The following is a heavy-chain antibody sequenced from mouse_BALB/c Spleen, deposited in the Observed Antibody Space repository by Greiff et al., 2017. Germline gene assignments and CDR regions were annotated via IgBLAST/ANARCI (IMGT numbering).Heavy chain of an antibody. J-gene: IGHJ1*01. Sequence: DVMLVESGGGLVKPGGSLKLSCAASGFTFSSYAMSWVRQTPEKRLEWVATISSGGSYTYYPDSVKGRFTISRDNAKNTLYLQMSSLRSEDTAMYYCARGPTATYWYFDVWGAGTTVTVSS. CDR2: ISSGGSYT. D-gene: IGHD1-2*01. CDR1: GFTFSSYA. CDR3: ARGPTATYWYFDV. V-gene: IGHV5-9-1*01.